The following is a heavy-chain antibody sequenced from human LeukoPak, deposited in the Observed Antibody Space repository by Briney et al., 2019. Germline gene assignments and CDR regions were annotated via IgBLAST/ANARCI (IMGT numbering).Heavy chain of an antibody. CDR2: IRYDGSNK. J-gene: IGHJ4*02. Sequence: PGGSLRLSCAASGFTFSSYEMNWVRQAPGKGLEWVAFIRYDGSNKYYADSVKGRFTISRDNAKNSLYLQMNSLRAEDTALYYCAKERDWTYYFDYWGQGTLVTVSS. CDR3: AKERDWTYYFDY. D-gene: IGHD1-1*01. V-gene: IGHV3-30*02. CDR1: GFTFSSYE.